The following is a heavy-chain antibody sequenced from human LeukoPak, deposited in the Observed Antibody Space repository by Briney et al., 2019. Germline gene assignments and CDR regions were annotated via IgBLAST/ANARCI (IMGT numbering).Heavy chain of an antibody. CDR1: GFTLSSYA. Sequence: PGGSLRLSCAASGFTLSSYAMSWVRQAPGKGLEWVSAISGSGGSTYYADSVKGRFTISRDNSKNTLYLQMNSLRAEDTAVYYCAKDQYSSGWYNYWGQGTLVTVSS. D-gene: IGHD6-19*01. CDR3: AKDQYSSGWYNY. V-gene: IGHV3-23*01. CDR2: ISGSGGST. J-gene: IGHJ4*02.